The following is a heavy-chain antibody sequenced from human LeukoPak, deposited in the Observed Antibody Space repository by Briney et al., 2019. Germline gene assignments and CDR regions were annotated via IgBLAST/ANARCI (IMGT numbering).Heavy chain of an antibody. CDR3: ARDRGYGGNIAYYFDY. D-gene: IGHD4-23*01. J-gene: IGHJ4*02. Sequence: PGGSLRLSCAASGFTFSTYWMHWVRQAPGEGLVWVSRINSDDSIINYADSVKGRFTISRDNSKNTLYLQMNSLRAEDTAVYYCARDRGYGGNIAYYFDYWGQGTLVTVSS. CDR1: GFTFSTYW. CDR2: INSDDSII. V-gene: IGHV3-74*01.